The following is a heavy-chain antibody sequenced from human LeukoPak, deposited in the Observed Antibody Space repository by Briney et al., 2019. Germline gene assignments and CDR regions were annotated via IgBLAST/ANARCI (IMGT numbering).Heavy chain of an antibody. V-gene: IGHV4-30-2*01. CDR3: ARSTRITMVRGVISWFDP. D-gene: IGHD3-10*01. J-gene: IGHJ5*02. CDR1: GVSISSGGYS. CDR2: IYHSGST. Sequence: PSETLSLTCAVSGVSISSGGYSWSWIRQPPGKGLEWIGYIYHSGSTYYNPSLKSRVTISVDRSKNQFSLKLTSVIAADTAVYYCARSTRITMVRGVISWFDPWGQGTLVTVSS.